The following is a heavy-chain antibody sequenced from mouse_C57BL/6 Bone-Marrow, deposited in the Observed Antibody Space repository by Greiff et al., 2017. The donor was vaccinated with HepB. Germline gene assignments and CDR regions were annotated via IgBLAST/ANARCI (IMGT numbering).Heavy chain of an antibody. CDR2: IYPENGDT. CDR1: GFNIKDDY. J-gene: IGHJ2*01. V-gene: IGHV14-4*01. Sequence: VQLQQSGAELVRPGASVKLSCTASGFNIKDDYMHWVKQRPEQGLEWIGWIYPENGDTEYASKFQGKATITADTSSNTAYLQLSSLTSEDTAVYYCTTPYDSNYVGYFDYWGQGTTLTVSS. CDR3: TTPYDSNYVGYFDY. D-gene: IGHD2-5*01.